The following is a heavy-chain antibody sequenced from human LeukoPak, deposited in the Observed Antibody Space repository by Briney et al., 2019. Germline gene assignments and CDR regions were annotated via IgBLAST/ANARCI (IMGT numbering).Heavy chain of an antibody. J-gene: IGHJ4*02. Sequence: PSETLSLTCTVSCGFISSNSYYWCWLRQPPGKGLEWIGSIYYSASAYYNPSLKSRVTISVYTYKNQFSLKLNSGTAADTAVYFCARGNIAVVAADDFDSWGQGTLVTVS. CDR3: ARGNIAVVAADDFDS. V-gene: IGHV4-39*07. CDR1: CGFISSNSYY. CDR2: IYYSASA. D-gene: IGHD6-19*01.